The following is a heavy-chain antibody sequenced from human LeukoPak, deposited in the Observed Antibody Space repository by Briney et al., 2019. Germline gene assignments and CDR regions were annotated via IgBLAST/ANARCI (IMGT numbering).Heavy chain of an antibody. CDR2: INHSRST. CDR1: GGSFSGDY. CDR3: ARGGAIVVVPAARSNWFDP. V-gene: IGHV4-34*01. J-gene: IGHJ5*02. Sequence: SATLSLTCAVYGGSFSGDYWSWSRRPPGKGLEWIGEINHSRSTNYNPSLKSRVTISVDTSKNQFSLKLSSVTAADTAVYYCARGGAIVVVPAARSNWFDPWGQGTLVTVSS. D-gene: IGHD2-2*01.